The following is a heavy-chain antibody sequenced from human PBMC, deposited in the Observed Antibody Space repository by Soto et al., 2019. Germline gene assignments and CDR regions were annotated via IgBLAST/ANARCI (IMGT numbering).Heavy chain of an antibody. J-gene: IGHJ4*02. Sequence: VQLQESGPGLVKPSGTLSLTCAVSGDSISNYNWWSWVRQPPGKGLEWIGEISPSANTHYNPSLQSRVSISVDESKNQFSLDLTSVPAADTAVYYCERGFAIRAFWGQGTLVSVSS. CDR3: ERGFAIRAF. V-gene: IGHV4-4*02. CDR2: ISPSANT. CDR1: GDSISNYNW. D-gene: IGHD3-10*01.